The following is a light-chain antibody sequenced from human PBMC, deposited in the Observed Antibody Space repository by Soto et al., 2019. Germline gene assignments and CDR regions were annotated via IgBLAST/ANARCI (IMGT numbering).Light chain of an antibody. CDR3: RSYTSSSTLV. CDR2: DVS. CDR1: SSDVCGYNY. V-gene: IGLV2-14*01. Sequence: QSVLTQPASVSGSPGQSITISCTGTSSDVCGYNYVSWYQQHPGKAPKLMIFDVSNRPTGVSNRFSASKPGHTASLTISGLQAEEEVDYYCRSYTSSSTLVFGGGTRLTVL. J-gene: IGLJ2*01.